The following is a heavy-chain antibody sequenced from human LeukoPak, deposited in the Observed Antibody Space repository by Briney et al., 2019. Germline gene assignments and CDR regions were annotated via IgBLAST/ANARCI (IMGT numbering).Heavy chain of an antibody. V-gene: IGHV1-2*02. Sequence: GASVKVSCKASGYTFSDYNMHWVRQAPGQGLEWMGWINPNSGGTNYAQKFQGRVTMTRDTSISTAYMELSRLRSDDTAVYYCARVRGQLVFFDIWGQGTMVTVSS. J-gene: IGHJ3*02. CDR1: GYTFSDYN. CDR2: INPNSGGT. D-gene: IGHD6-6*01. CDR3: ARVRGQLVFFDI.